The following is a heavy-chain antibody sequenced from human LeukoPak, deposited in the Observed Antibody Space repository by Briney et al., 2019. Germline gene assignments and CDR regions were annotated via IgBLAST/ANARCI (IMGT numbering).Heavy chain of an antibody. J-gene: IGHJ6*03. V-gene: IGHV1-2*02. D-gene: IGHD6-13*01. CDR3: ARGHSSSPVTYYYYMDV. CDR2: INPNSGGT. CDR1: GYTFTGYY. Sequence: GSVRVSCKASGYTFTGYYMHWVRQAAGPGLEWMGWINPNSGGTNYAQKFQARVTMPKHTSLRTTYMALSRLRSDDTDVYYCARGHSSSPVTYYYYMDVGGKGTTVTVPS.